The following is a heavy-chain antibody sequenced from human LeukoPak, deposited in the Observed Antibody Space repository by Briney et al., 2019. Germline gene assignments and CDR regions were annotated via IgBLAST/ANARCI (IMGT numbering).Heavy chain of an antibody. V-gene: IGHV3-15*01. CDR1: GFTFSNAW. CDR2: IRSKTDGGTI. Sequence: GGSLRLSCAASGFTFSNAWMSWVRQAPGKGLEWVGRIRSKTDGGTIDYAAPVKGRLTISRDDSINTLYLQMNSLKTDDTAVYYCTTDYGHGTWGQGTLVTVSS. D-gene: IGHD1-1*01. CDR3: TTDYGHGT. J-gene: IGHJ5*02.